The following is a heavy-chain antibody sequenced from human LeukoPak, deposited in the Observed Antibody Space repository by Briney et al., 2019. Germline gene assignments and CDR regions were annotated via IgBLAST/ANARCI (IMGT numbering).Heavy chain of an antibody. CDR1: GFTVGSNW. CDR2: SEGDDSTT. V-gene: IGHV3-74*03. J-gene: IGHJ5*02. CDR3: ARWDWLDP. Sequence: GGSLRLSCAASGFTVGSNWMHWVRQAPGKGLMWVSRSEGDDSTTTYADSVKGRFTVSRDNAKNTLYLQMNSLGVEDTAVYYCARWDWLDPWGQGTLVTVSP.